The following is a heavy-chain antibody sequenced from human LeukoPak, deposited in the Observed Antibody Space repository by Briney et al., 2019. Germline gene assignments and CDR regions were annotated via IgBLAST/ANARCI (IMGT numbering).Heavy chain of an antibody. CDR1: GGTFSSYA. D-gene: IGHD3-10*01. CDR2: IIPIFGTA. J-gene: IGHJ6*03. CDR3: ARDIRFGRARYMDV. Sequence: ASVKVSCKASGGTFSSYAISWVRQAPGQGLEWMGWIIPIFGTANYAQKFQGRVTITADKSTSTAYMELSSLRSEDTAVYYCARDIRFGRARYMDVWGKGTTVTVSS. V-gene: IGHV1-69*06.